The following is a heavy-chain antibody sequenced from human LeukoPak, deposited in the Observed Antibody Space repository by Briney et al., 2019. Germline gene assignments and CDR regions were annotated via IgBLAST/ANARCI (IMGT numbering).Heavy chain of an antibody. V-gene: IGHV3-15*01. D-gene: IGHD1-26*01. J-gene: IGHJ5*02. CDR1: GFTFSNAW. Sequence: TGGSLRLSCAASGFTFSNAWMSWVRQAPGKGLEWVGRIKSKTDGGTTDYAAPVKGRFTISRDDSKNTLYLQMNSLKTEDTAVYYCTRDVDGRSRPNWFDPWGQGTLVTVSS. CDR2: IKSKTDGGTT. CDR3: TRDVDGRSRPNWFDP.